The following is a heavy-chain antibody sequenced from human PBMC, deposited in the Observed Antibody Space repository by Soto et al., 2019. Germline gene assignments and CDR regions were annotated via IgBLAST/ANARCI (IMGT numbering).Heavy chain of an antibody. J-gene: IGHJ4*02. V-gene: IGHV4-59*01. CDR3: ARDKGGWPDY. D-gene: IGHD1-26*01. Sequence: QVQLQESGPGLVKPSETLSLTCTVSGGSLSTYYWSWIRQPPGKGLEWIGYIYYTGSTHYNPSLKSRVSISLDTSKNHFSLQLTSVTAADTAVYYCARDKGGWPDYWGQGTLLTVSS. CDR1: GGSLSTYY. CDR2: IYYTGST.